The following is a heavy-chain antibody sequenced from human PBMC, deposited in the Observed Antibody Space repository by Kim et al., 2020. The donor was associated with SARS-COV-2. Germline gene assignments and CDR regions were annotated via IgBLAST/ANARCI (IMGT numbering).Heavy chain of an antibody. D-gene: IGHD3-22*01. Sequence: GSLRLSCAASGFTFSSYSMNWVRQAPGKGLEWVSYISSSSSTIYYADSVKGRFTISRDNAKNSLYLQMNSLRDEDTAVYYCARPYYYDSSGSNDAFDIWGQGTMVTVSS. CDR3: ARPYYYDSSGSNDAFDI. V-gene: IGHV3-48*02. CDR1: GFTFSSYS. J-gene: IGHJ3*02. CDR2: ISSSSSTI.